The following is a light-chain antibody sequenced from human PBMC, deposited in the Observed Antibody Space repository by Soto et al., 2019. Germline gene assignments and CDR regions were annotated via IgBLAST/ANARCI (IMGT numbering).Light chain of an antibody. CDR1: SSDVGDNNY. CDR3: SSYRSSSTLYV. J-gene: IGLJ7*01. V-gene: IGLV2-14*01. Sequence: QSVLTQPDSVSGSPGQSITISCTGTSSDVGDNNYVFWYQQHPGKAPKLMIYDVTHRPSGISNRFSCSKSGNTASLTISGLQAEDEADYYCSSYRSSSTLYVFGSGTQLTVL. CDR2: DVT.